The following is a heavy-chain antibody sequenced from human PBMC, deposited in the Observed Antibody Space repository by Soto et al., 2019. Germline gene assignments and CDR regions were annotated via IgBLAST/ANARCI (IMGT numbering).Heavy chain of an antibody. Sequence: PGGSLRLSCAASGFTFSSYGMHWVRQAPGKGLEWVAVISYDGSNKYYADSVKGRFTISRDNSKNTLYLQMNSLRAEDTAVYYCAKDRAQQTRGDYYYGMDVWGQGTTVTVSS. CDR1: GFTFSSYG. CDR3: AKDRAQQTRGDYYYGMDV. CDR2: ISYDGSNK. V-gene: IGHV3-30*18. J-gene: IGHJ6*02. D-gene: IGHD2-2*01.